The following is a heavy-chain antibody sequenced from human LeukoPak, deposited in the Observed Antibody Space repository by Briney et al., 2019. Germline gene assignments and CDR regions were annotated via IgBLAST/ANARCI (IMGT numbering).Heavy chain of an antibody. Sequence: SSETLSLTCAVYGGSFSGYYWSWIRQPPGKGLEWIGEINHSGSTNYNPSLKSRVTISVDTSKNQFSLKLSSVTAADTAEYYCARDPSAVAGIGLDYWGQGTLVTVSS. J-gene: IGHJ4*02. CDR2: INHSGST. CDR3: ARDPSAVAGIGLDY. D-gene: IGHD6-19*01. V-gene: IGHV4-34*01. CDR1: GGSFSGYY.